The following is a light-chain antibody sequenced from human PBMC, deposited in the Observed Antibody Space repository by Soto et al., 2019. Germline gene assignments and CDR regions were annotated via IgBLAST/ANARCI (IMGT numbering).Light chain of an antibody. J-gene: IGKJ1*01. CDR1: QSVSSN. CDR3: QQSNNWPWT. CDR2: GAS. Sequence: EIVMTQSPATLSVSPGERATLSCRASQSVSSNLAWYQQKPGQAPRLLIYGASTRATGIPARFSGSGSGTEFTLTIRSLQSEDFAVYYCQQSNNWPWTFGQGTKVEI. V-gene: IGKV3D-15*01.